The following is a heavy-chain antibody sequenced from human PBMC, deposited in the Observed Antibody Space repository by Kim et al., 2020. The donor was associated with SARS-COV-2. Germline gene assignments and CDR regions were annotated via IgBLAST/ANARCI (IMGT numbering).Heavy chain of an antibody. CDR2: T. J-gene: IGHJ4*02. V-gene: IGHV1-8*01. CDR3: ARGGFGAPTDY. Sequence: TGYAQRFQGRVTMTRNTSISTAYMELSSLRSEDTAVYYCARGGFGAPTDYWGQGTLVTVSS. D-gene: IGHD3-10*01.